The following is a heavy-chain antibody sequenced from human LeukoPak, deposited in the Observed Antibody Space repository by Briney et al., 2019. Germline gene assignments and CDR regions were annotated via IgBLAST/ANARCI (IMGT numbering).Heavy chain of an antibody. CDR1: GFTFSSYA. V-gene: IGHV3-30*02. CDR2: IRYDGSNK. J-gene: IGHJ6*03. CDR3: AKSPYSSPYYYYYYMDV. D-gene: IGHD6-13*01. Sequence: PGGSLRLSCAASGFTFSSYAMSWVRQAPGKGLEWVAFIRYDGSNKYYADSVKGRLTISRDNSKNTLYLQMNSLRAEDTAVYYCAKSPYSSPYYYYYYMDVWGKGTTVTVSS.